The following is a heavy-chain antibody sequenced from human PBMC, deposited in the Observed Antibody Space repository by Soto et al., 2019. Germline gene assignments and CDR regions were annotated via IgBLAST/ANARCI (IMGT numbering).Heavy chain of an antibody. D-gene: IGHD6-13*01. CDR3: AKDILASYSSRWTEFDY. CDR1: GFTFSSYG. Sequence: VGSLRLSCAASGFTFSSYGMHWVRQAPGKGLEWVAVISYDGSNKYYADSVKGRFTISRDNSKNTLYLQMNSLRAEDTAVYYCAKDILASYSSRWTEFDYWGQGTLVTVSS. CDR2: ISYDGSNK. J-gene: IGHJ4*02. V-gene: IGHV3-30*18.